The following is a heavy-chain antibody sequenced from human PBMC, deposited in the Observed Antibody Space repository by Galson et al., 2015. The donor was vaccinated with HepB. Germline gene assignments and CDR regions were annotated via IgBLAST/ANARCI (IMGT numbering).Heavy chain of an antibody. V-gene: IGHV1-24*01. CDR2: FDPEDGET. Sequence: SVKVSCKVSGYTLTELSMHWVRQAPGKGLEWMGGFDPEDGETIYAQKFQGSVTMTEDTSTDTAYMELSSLRSEDTAVYYCATGSPRRPIVATIPAPPPSYYYYMDVWGKGTTVTVSS. CDR3: ATGSPRRPIVATIPAPPPSYYYYMDV. CDR1: GYTLTELS. D-gene: IGHD5-12*01. J-gene: IGHJ6*03.